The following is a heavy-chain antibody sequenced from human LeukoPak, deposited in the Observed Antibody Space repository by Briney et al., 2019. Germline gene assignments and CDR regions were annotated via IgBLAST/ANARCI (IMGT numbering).Heavy chain of an antibody. CDR3: AREGNGLLSKDFDY. V-gene: IGHV1-2*02. CDR2: IGPHSSAT. CDR1: GYTFTGYY. J-gene: IGHJ4*02. Sequence: ASVKVSYKASGYTFTGYYMHWVRQAPGQGLEWMGYIGPHSSATSSPQEFQGRVTMTRDTSMSTAYMELTRLTSDDTAVYYCAREGNGLLSKDFDYWGQGTLVTVSS. D-gene: IGHD2/OR15-2a*01.